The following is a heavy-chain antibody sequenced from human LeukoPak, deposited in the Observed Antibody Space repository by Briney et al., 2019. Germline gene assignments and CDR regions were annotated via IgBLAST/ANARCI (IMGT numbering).Heavy chain of an antibody. CDR3: ARVWSPPYTSSWPDYFDY. D-gene: IGHD6-13*01. Sequence: GGSLRLSCAASGFTFSSYSMNWVRQAPGKGLEWVSSISSSSSYIYYGDSVKGRFTISRDNAKKSLYLQMNSLRAEDTAVYYCARVWSPPYTSSWPDYFDYWGQGTLVTVSS. CDR2: ISSSSSYI. J-gene: IGHJ4*02. V-gene: IGHV3-21*01. CDR1: GFTFSSYS.